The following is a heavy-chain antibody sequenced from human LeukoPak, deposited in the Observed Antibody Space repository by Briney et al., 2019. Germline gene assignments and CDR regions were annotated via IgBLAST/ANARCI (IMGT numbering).Heavy chain of an antibody. CDR2: ISAYNGNT. CDR3: ARDRCSSTSCYPNWFDP. D-gene: IGHD2-2*01. V-gene: IGHV1-18*01. J-gene: IGHJ5*02. Sequence: ASVKVSCKASGYTFTSYGISWVRQAPGQGLEWMGWISAYNGNTNYAQKLQGSVTMTTDTSTSTAYMELRSLRTDDTAVYYCARDRCSSTSCYPNWFDPWGQGTLVTVSS. CDR1: GYTFTSYG.